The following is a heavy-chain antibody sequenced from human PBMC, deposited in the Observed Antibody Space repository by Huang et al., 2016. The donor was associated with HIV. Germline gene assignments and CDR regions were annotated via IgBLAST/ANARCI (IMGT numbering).Heavy chain of an antibody. Sequence: QLQLQESGPGLVKPSETLSLTCTVSGGSIRSDNYYWGWIRQPPGKGLEWIGSLYYSGRTYYNPALKRRVTITVDTSKNQFSLKMRSVTAADTAVYYCARLPGSITMIRGVITDPYWGQGTLVTVSS. J-gene: IGHJ4*02. D-gene: IGHD3-10*01. CDR1: GGSIRSDNYY. CDR2: LYYSGRT. V-gene: IGHV4-39*01. CDR3: ARLPGSITMIRGVITDPY.